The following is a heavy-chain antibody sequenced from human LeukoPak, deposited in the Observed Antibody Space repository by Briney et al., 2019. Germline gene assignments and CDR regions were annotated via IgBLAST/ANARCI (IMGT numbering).Heavy chain of an antibody. Sequence: SETLSLTCTVSGGSISSYFWAWIRQPPGKGLEWIGSISRGAGTYYSPSLKSRVTMSLDTSKNQFSVNLNSVTAADTAVYYCARDHDVWVAPSFDYWGQGNLVSVSS. CDR2: ISRGAGT. V-gene: IGHV4-38-2*02. D-gene: IGHD5-12*01. J-gene: IGHJ4*02. CDR1: GGSISSYF. CDR3: ARDHDVWVAPSFDY.